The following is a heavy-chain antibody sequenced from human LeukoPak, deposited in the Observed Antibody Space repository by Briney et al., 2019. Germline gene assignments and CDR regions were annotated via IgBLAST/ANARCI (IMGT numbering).Heavy chain of an antibody. CDR2: IYYSGST. V-gene: IGHV4-38-2*02. D-gene: IGHD2-21*02. J-gene: IGHJ4*02. CDR3: ARSGRVVVTATRYSFDY. CDR1: GFSISSAYY. Sequence: SETLSLTCTVSGFSISSAYYWGWIRQPPGKGLEWIGSIYYSGSTYYNPSLKSRVTISVDTSKNQFSLKLSSVTAADTAVYYCARSGRVVVTATRYSFDYWGQGTLVTVSS.